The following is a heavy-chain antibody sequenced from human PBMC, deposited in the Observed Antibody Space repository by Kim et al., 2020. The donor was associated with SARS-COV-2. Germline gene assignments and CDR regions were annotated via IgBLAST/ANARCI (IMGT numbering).Heavy chain of an antibody. CDR1: GGSFSGYY. V-gene: IGHV4-34*01. J-gene: IGHJ4*02. CDR3: ARGVPRRSPIDY. CDR2: INHSGST. Sequence: SETLSLTCAVYGGSFSGYYWSWIRQPPGKGLEWIGEINHSGSTNYNPSLKSRVTISVDTSKNQFSLKLSSVTAADTAVYYCARGVPRRSPIDYWGQGTLVTVSS.